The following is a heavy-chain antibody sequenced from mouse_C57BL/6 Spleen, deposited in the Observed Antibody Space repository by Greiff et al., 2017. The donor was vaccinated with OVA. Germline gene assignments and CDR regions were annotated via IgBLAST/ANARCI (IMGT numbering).Heavy chain of an antibody. CDR3: ARVYGAHYFDY. CDR1: GFTFSDYY. CDR2: INYDGSST. V-gene: IGHV5-16*01. J-gene: IGHJ2*01. Sequence: EVMLVESEGGLVQPGSSMKLSCTASGFTFSDYYMAWVRQVPEKGLEWVANINYDGSSTYYLDSLKSRFIISRDNAKNILYLQMSSLKSEDTATYYCARVYGAHYFDYWGQGTTLTVSS. D-gene: IGHD1-1*01.